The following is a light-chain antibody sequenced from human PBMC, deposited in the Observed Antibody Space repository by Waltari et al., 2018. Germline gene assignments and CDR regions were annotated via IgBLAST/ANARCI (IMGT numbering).Light chain of an antibody. J-gene: IGLJ1*01. Sequence: WYQHHPGRNPRLLIYEISQRPSGISNRFSGSKSGNTASLTISRLQPEDEADYFCGSFAGYGIYVFGSGTQVSVL. CDR2: EIS. V-gene: IGLV2-23*02. CDR3: GSFAGYGIYV.